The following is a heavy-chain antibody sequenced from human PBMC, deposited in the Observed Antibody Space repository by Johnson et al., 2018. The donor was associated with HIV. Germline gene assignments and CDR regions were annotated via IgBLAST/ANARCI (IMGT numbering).Heavy chain of an antibody. CDR3: AKARALLDYGGFDAFDI. Sequence: VQLVESGGGLVQPGRSLRLSCAASGFSFDDYAMHWVRQAPGKGLEWVSGISWNSGNIAYADSVKGRFTISRDNAKNSLYLQMNSLRAEDTAMYYCAKARALLDYGGFDAFDIWPRDNGHRLF. CDR2: ISWNSGNI. V-gene: IGHV3-9*01. CDR1: GFSFDDYA. D-gene: IGHD4-23*01. J-gene: IGHJ3*02.